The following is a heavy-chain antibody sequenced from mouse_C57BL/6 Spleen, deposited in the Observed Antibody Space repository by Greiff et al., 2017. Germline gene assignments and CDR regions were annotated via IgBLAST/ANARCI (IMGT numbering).Heavy chain of an antibody. Sequence: EVQRVESGPELVKPGASVKISCKASGYSFTGYYMNWVKQSPEKSLEWIGEINPSTGGTTYNQKFKAKATLTVDKSSSTAYMQLKSLTSEDSAVYYCARHGYYFDYWGQGTTLTVSS. J-gene: IGHJ2*01. CDR1: GYSFTGYY. CDR3: ARHGYYFDY. V-gene: IGHV1-42*01. CDR2: INPSTGGT. D-gene: IGHD1-2*01.